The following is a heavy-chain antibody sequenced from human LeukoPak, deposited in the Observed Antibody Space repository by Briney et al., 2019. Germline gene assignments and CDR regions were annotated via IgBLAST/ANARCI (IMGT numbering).Heavy chain of an antibody. D-gene: IGHD1-14*01. V-gene: IGHV3-30-3*01. CDR3: AREEEPRLDY. CDR1: GFIFSDHY. J-gene: IGHJ4*02. CDR2: ISYDGNIK. Sequence: GGSLRLSCAASGFIFSDHYMDWVRQAPGKGLEWVALISYDGNIKHYADSVKGRFTISRDNSKRELYLHMNSLRGEDTAVFYCAREEEPRLDYWGQGTPVIVSS.